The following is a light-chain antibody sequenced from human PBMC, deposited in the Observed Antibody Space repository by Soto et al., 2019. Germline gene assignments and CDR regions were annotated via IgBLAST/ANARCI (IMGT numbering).Light chain of an antibody. V-gene: IGLV4-69*01. J-gene: IGLJ2*01. CDR2: LNSDGSH. Sequence: QSVLTQSPSASASLGASVKLTCALSSGHNSYAIAWHQQQPEKGPRFLMKLNSDGSHNKGDGIPDRFSGSSSGAERYLTISSLQSEDEADYYCQTWGTGIRIFGGGTQLTVL. CDR1: SGHNSYA. CDR3: QTWGTGIRI.